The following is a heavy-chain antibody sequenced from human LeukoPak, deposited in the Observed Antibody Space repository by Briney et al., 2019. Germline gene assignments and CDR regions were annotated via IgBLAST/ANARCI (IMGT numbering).Heavy chain of an antibody. CDR1: GYTFTGYF. V-gene: IGHV1-2*02. J-gene: IGHJ3*02. CDR3: ARDWSPGGSKNAFDI. CDR2: IKPSSGGT. Sequence: ASVKVSCKASGYTFTGYFIHWVRQAPGQGLEWMGWIKPSSGGTNYEQKFQGRVTMSRDTSISTAYMDLSRLTSDDTAVYYCARDWSPGGSKNAFDIWGQGTMVTVSS. D-gene: IGHD2-15*01.